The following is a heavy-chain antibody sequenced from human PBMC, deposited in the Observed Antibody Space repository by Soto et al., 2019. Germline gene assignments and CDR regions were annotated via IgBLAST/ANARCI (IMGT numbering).Heavy chain of an antibody. Sequence: EVQLVESGGGLVKPGGSLRLSCAASGFTFSNAWMNWVRQAPGKGLEWVGRIKSKTDGGTTDYAAPVKGRFTISRDDSKNTLYLQMNSLRTEDTAVYYCTTAVYSYCPGDDAFEIGGQGTMVTVSS. CDR3: TTAVYSYCPGDDAFEI. V-gene: IGHV3-15*07. CDR1: GFTFSNAW. D-gene: IGHD5-18*01. J-gene: IGHJ3*02. CDR2: IKSKTDGGTT.